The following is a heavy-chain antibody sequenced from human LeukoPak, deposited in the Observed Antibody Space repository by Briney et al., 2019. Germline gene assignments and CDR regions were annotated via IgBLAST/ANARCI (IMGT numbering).Heavy chain of an antibody. Sequence: PQASVKVSCKASGGTFSSYAISWVRQAPGQGLEWMGGIIPIFGTANYAQKFQGRVTITADKSTSTAYMELSSLRSEDTAVYYCARDMVAVAGSFDYWGQGTLVTVSS. CDR1: GGTFSSYA. J-gene: IGHJ4*02. CDR2: IIPIFGTA. V-gene: IGHV1-69*06. CDR3: ARDMVAVAGSFDY. D-gene: IGHD6-19*01.